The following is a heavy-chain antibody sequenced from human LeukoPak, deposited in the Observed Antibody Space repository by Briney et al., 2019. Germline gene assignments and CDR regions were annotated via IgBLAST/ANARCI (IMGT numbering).Heavy chain of an antibody. CDR2: ISGSGGNT. V-gene: IGHV3-23*01. CDR1: GFTFSNYA. CDR3: AKDLSLWFGEIDY. Sequence: PGGSLRLSCAASGFTFSNYAMSWVRQAPGKGLEWVSSISGSGGNTYYADSVKGRFTISRDNSKNTLYLQMNSLRAEDTAVYYCAKDLSLWFGEIDYWGQGTLVTVSA. D-gene: IGHD3-10*01. J-gene: IGHJ4*02.